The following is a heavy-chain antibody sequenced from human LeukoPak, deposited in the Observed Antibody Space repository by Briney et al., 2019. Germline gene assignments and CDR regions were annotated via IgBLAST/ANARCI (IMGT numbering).Heavy chain of an antibody. CDR2: ISRSSSTI. D-gene: IGHD3-22*01. J-gene: IGHJ3*01. V-gene: IGHV3-48*01. CDR1: GFIFSTYT. CDR3: AQLGYYYDSSAYSAYSFDF. Sequence: GGSLRLSCAASGFIFSTYTMNRVRQAPGKGLEWLSSISRSSSTIYYADSVKGRFTISRDNAKNSLYLQMNSLRADDTAVYYCAQLGYYYDSSAYSAYSFDFWGQGTMVTVSS.